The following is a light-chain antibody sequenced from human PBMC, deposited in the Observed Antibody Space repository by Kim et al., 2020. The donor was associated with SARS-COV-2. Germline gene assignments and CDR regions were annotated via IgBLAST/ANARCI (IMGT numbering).Light chain of an antibody. J-gene: IGKJ1*01. CDR3: QQYGTYWT. Sequence: SASVGDRVIITCRASQNVGNWVAWYQQKPGKAPNLLLYDASSLESGVPPRFSGSGSGTEFTLTISSLQADDFATYYCQQYGTYWTFGQGTKVDIK. CDR1: QNVGNW. CDR2: DAS. V-gene: IGKV1-5*01.